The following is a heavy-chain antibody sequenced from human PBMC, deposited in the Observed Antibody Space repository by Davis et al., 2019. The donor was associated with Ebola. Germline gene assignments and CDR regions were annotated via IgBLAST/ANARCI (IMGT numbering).Heavy chain of an antibody. J-gene: IGHJ4*02. D-gene: IGHD6-13*01. CDR2: ISWNSGSI. CDR1: GFTFDDYA. Sequence: GGSLRLSCAASGFTFDDYAMHWVRQAPGKGLEWVSGISWNSGSIGYADSVKGRFTISRDNAKNTLYLQMNSLRAEDTAVYYCARGEQQLADYWGQGTLVTVSS. V-gene: IGHV3-9*01. CDR3: ARGEQQLADY.